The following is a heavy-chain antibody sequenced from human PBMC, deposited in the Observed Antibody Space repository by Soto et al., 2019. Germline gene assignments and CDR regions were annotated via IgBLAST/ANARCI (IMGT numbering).Heavy chain of an antibody. CDR3: ARGLGAAGTWWFDP. D-gene: IGHD6-13*01. CDR1: GGSISSGGYS. Sequence: PSETLSLTCAVSGGSISSGGYSWSWIRQPPGKGLEWIGYTYYSGSTHYNPSLKSRVTISVDTSKNQFSLKLNSVTAADTAVYYCARGLGAAGTWWFDPWGQGTLVTVSS. J-gene: IGHJ5*02. CDR2: TYYSGST. V-gene: IGHV4-61*08.